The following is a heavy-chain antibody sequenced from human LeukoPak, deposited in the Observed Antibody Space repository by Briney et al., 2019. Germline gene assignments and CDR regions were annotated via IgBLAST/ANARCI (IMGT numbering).Heavy chain of an antibody. CDR2: ISGSGGST. V-gene: IGHV3-23*01. CDR1: GFTLSSYA. J-gene: IGHJ4*02. Sequence: SGGSLRLSCAASGFTLSSYAMSWVRQAPGKGLEWVSGISGSGGSTYYADSVKGRFTISRDNSKNTLYLQMNSLRAEDTSVYYCAKGSTSWYAGPSDYWGQGTLVTVSS. D-gene: IGHD6-13*01. CDR3: AKGSTSWYAGPSDY.